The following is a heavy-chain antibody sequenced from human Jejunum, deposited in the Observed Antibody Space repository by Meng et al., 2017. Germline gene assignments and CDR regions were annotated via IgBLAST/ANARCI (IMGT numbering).Heavy chain of an antibody. Sequence: QAQPRAAAPGQGRPLGTLSPTCAIAGGPVSGRSFYWTWIRRPPGKGLEWIGYVFDSGSTKYNPSLSSRVTISADTSKNQFSLELSSVTAADTAVYYCATDVYGEGLAYLDYWGQGSLVTVSS. V-gene: IGHV4-61*01. CDR1: GGPVSGRSFY. J-gene: IGHJ4*02. CDR2: VFDSGST. CDR3: ATDVYGEGLAYLDY. D-gene: IGHD4-17*01.